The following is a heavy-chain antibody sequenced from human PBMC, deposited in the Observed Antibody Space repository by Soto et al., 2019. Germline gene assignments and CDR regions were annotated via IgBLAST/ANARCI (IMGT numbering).Heavy chain of an antibody. V-gene: IGHV4-39*01. CDR3: ARTRAVWFDP. CDR1: GCSISSSSYY. CDR2: IYYSGST. J-gene: IGHJ5*02. Sequence: SETLSLTCTVSGCSISSSSYYWGWIRQPPGKGLEWIGSIYYSGSTYYNPSLKSRVTISVDTSKNQFSLKLSSVTAADTAVYYCARTRAVWFDPWGQGTLVT. D-gene: IGHD6-19*01.